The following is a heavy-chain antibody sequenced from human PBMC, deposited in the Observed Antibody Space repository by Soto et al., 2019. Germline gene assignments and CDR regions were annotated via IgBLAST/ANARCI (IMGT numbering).Heavy chain of an antibody. CDR3: GREHIVVTVVPGKRGYERYYYHGTDV. CDR1: GFIVTSNY. V-gene: IGHV3-53*01. Sequence: EVQLVESGGGLIQPGGSLRLSCAASGFIVTSNYMTWVRQPPGKGLEWVSIIYSNSNTYYADSVKGRFTISRDKSTNTLYLQMTNLRAEDTAVYYCGREHIVVTVVPGKRGYERYYYHGTDVWGQGTTVTVSS. CDR2: IYSNSNT. D-gene: IGHD2-21*01. J-gene: IGHJ6*02.